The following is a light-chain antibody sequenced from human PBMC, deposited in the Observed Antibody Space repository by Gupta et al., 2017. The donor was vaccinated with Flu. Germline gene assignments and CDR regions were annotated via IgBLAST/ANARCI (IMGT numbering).Light chain of an antibody. CDR1: SLRSYY. CDR2: GKN. Sequence: SSELTQDPAVSVALGQTVRITCQGDSLRSYYASWYQQKPRQAPVLVIYGKNNRPSGIPDRFSGSSSGSTASLTITGAQAEDEGDYYCNSRDTSSNQVIFGGGTKLT. V-gene: IGLV3-19*01. J-gene: IGLJ2*01. CDR3: NSRDTSSNQVI.